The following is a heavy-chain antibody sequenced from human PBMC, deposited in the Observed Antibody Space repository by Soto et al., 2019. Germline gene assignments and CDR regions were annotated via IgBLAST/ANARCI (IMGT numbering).Heavy chain of an antibody. D-gene: IGHD6-6*01. CDR1: GGTFSSYA. V-gene: IGHV1-69*06. J-gene: IGHJ4*02. CDR2: IIPIFGTA. Sequence: SVNVSCKASGGTFSSYAISWVRQAPGQGLEWMGGIIPIFGTANYAQKFQGRVTITADKSTSTAYMELSSLRSEDTAVYYCAREGAAGGSSSPQNGVYFDYWGQGTLGNGSS. CDR3: AREGAAGGSSSPQNGVYFDY.